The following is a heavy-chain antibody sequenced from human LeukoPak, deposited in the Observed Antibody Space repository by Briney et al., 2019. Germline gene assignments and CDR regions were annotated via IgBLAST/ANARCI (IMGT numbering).Heavy chain of an antibody. J-gene: IGHJ3*02. V-gene: IGHV3-66*01. CDR2: IYSGGST. D-gene: IGHD3-22*01. Sequence: GGSLRLSCAASGFTVSSNYMSWVRQAPGKGLEWVSVIYSGGSTYYADSVKGRFTISRDNSKNTLYLQMNSLRAEDTAVYYCASPYYYDDAFDIWGQGTMVTVSS. CDR1: GFTVSSNY. CDR3: ASPYYYDDAFDI.